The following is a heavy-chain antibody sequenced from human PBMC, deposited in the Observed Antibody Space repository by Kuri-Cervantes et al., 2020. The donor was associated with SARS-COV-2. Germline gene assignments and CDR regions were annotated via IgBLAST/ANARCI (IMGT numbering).Heavy chain of an antibody. D-gene: IGHD5-18*01. V-gene: IGHV1-69*13. J-gene: IGHJ4*02. CDR2: IIPIFGTA. Sequence: SVKVSCKASGGTFSSYAISWVRQAPGQGLEWMGGIIPIFGTANYAQKFQGSVTITADESTSTAYMELSSLRSEDTAVYYCATPERGYSYGGYFDYWGQGTLVTVSS. CDR3: ATPERGYSYGGYFDY. CDR1: GGTFSSYA.